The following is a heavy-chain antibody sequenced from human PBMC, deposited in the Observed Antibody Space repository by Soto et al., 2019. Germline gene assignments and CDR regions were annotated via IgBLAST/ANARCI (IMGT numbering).Heavy chain of an antibody. J-gene: IGHJ4*02. Sequence: VQLVESGGGVVQPGRSLRLSCAASGFTFSDYAMHWVRQAPGKGLEWVAVVSHDGRNTHYADSVKGRFTISRDSSKNPVSLEMTSPRAEAPAVYYWAKGGRQWLVTSDFNYWGQGALVTVSS. CDR1: GFTFSDYA. V-gene: IGHV3-30*18. CDR2: VSHDGRNT. D-gene: IGHD6-19*01. CDR3: AKGGRQWLVTSDFNY.